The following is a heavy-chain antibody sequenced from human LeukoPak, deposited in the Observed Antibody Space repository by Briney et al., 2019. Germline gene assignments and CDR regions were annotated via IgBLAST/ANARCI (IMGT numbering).Heavy chain of an antibody. Sequence: SETLSLTCTVSGGSISSYYWSWIRQPPGKGLEWIGYIYYSGSTNYNPSLKSRVTISVDTSKNQFSLKLSSVTAADTAVYYCAGTYYDFWSGYYSLYYYMDVWGKGTTVTVSS. CDR2: IYYSGST. D-gene: IGHD3-3*01. J-gene: IGHJ6*03. CDR1: GGSISSYY. CDR3: AGTYYDFWSGYYSLYYYMDV. V-gene: IGHV4-59*01.